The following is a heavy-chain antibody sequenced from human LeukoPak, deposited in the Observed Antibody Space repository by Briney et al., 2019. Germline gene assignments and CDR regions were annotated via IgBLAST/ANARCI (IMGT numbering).Heavy chain of an antibody. Sequence: GGSLRLSCVASGFTFSSSWMHWVRQAPGKGLVWVSRIYSDGRTTDYADSVKGRFTISRDNAKNMLYLQMSSLSAEDTAVYYCASFRDYSNCNWGQGTLVTVSS. V-gene: IGHV3-74*01. J-gene: IGHJ4*02. CDR2: IYSDGRTT. CDR1: GFTFSSSW. CDR3: ASFRDYSNCN. D-gene: IGHD4-11*01.